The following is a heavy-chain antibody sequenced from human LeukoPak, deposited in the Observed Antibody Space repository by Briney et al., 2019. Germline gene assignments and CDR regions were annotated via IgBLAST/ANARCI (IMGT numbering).Heavy chain of an antibody. D-gene: IGHD3/OR15-3a*01. CDR2: FYHIGCI. V-gene: IGHV4-4*02. J-gene: IGHJ5*02. Sequence: PSETLSLTCAVSGGSISSSNWWCWVRQPPGRGLGCIGVFYHIGCINYNPFIKSRLTISVDKSKNQFSLKLRSVPAADTAVYYGAGEGGPKRDWSIWGACFDPWGQGTLVTVSS. CDR1: GGSISSSNW. CDR3: AGEGGPKRDWSIWGACFDP.